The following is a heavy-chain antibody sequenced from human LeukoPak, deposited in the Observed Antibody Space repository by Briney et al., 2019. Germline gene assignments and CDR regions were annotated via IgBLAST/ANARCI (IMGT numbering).Heavy chain of an antibody. Sequence: GGSLRLSCAASGFTFSSYGMHWVRRAPGKGLEWVAVISYDGSNKYYADSVKGRFTISRDNSKNTLYLQMNSLRAEDTAVYYCARDGGDGYNLDKSYYFDYWGQGTLVTVSS. D-gene: IGHD5-24*01. CDR1: GFTFSSYG. CDR2: ISYDGSNK. V-gene: IGHV3-30*19. CDR3: ARDGGDGYNLDKSYYFDY. J-gene: IGHJ4*02.